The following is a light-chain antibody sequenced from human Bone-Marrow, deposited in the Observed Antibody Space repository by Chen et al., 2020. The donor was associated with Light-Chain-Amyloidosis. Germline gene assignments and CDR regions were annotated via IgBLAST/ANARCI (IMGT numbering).Light chain of an antibody. Sequence: SYDLAPPPSLAVAPGHTSRFPGSGDDLPTKFAYWYQQKPGQAPLLVIHRDTERPSGISERFSGSSSGTTATLTISGVQAEDEADYHCQSADSSGTYEVIFGGGTKLTVL. J-gene: IGLJ2*01. CDR2: RDT. CDR3: QSADSSGTYEVI. V-gene: IGLV3-25*03. CDR1: DLPTKF.